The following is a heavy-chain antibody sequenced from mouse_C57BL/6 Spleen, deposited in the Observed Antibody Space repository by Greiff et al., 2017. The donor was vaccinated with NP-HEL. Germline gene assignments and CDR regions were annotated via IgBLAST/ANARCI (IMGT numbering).Heavy chain of an antibody. J-gene: IGHJ4*01. CDR1: GYTFTSYW. CDR3: ARSRYSNNYYAMDY. D-gene: IGHD2-5*01. Sequence: QVQLQQPGAELVKPGASVKMSCKASGYTFTSYWMDWVKQRPGQGLEWIGNIYPSDSETHYNQKFKDKATLTVDKSSSTAYMQLSSLTSEDSAVYYCARSRYSNNYYAMDYWGQGTSVTVSS. CDR2: IYPSDSET. V-gene: IGHV1-61*01.